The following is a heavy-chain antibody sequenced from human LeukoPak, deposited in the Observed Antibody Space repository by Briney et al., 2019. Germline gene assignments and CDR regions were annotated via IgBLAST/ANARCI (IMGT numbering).Heavy chain of an antibody. CDR2: IYYSGST. CDR1: SGSISSGDYF. V-gene: IGHV4-30-4*08. CDR3: ARAYCGVGCSSHYMDV. Sequence: SQTLSLTCSVSSGSISSGDYFWGWIRQSPGKGLEWIGNIYYSGSTFYNPSLKSRVSISVDTSKNQFSLKLTSMTAADTAVYYCARAYCGVGCSSHYMDVWGTGTTVTVSS. D-gene: IGHD2-21*01. J-gene: IGHJ6*03.